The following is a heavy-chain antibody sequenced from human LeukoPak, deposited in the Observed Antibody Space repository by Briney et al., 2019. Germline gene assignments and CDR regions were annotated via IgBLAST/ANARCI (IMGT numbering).Heavy chain of an antibody. V-gene: IGHV3-23*01. CDR3: AKSMVRGIIILDFDY. J-gene: IGHJ4*02. Sequence: PGGSLRLSCAASGFTFSSYAMTWVRQAPGKGLEWVSAISGRGDTTYYAASVKGRFTISRDNSKSTLYLQMNSLRAEDTAAYYCAKSMVRGIIILDFDYWGQGALVTVSS. CDR2: ISGRGDTT. CDR1: GFTFSSYA. D-gene: IGHD3-10*01.